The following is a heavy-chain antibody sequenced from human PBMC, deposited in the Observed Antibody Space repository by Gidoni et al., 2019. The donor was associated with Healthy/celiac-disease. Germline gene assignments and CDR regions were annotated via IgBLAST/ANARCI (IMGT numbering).Heavy chain of an antibody. D-gene: IGHD3-22*01. J-gene: IGHJ6*02. CDR2: IIPIFGTA. CDR3: ALGYYDSSGYYYYGMDV. V-gene: IGHV1-69*01. CDR1: GGTFSSYA. Sequence: KPGSSVKVSCKASGGTFSSYAISWVRQAPGQGLEWMGGIIPIFGTANYAQKFQGRVTITADESTSTAYMELSSLRSEDTAVYYCALGYYDSSGYYYYGMDVWGQGTTVTVSS.